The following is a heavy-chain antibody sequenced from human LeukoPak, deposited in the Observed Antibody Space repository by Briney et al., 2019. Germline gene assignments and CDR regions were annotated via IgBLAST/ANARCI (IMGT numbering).Heavy chain of an antibody. J-gene: IGHJ3*02. V-gene: IGHV1-3*01. Sequence: ASVKVSCKASGYTFTSYAMHWVRQAPGQRLEWMGWINAGNGNTKYSQEFQGRVTITRDTSASTAYMELSRLRSDDTAVYYCARDSFPGRYYEGAFDIWGQGTMVTVSS. CDR1: GYTFTSYA. D-gene: IGHD3-22*01. CDR2: INAGNGNT. CDR3: ARDSFPGRYYEGAFDI.